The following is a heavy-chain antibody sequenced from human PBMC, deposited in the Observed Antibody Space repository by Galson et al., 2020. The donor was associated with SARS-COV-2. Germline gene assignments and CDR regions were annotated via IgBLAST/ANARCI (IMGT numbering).Heavy chain of an antibody. D-gene: IGHD1-26*01. Sequence: SETLTPTCTVSGGSISSGSYHWSWIRQPAGRGREWIGHITSTGSTNYNPSIKSGVTISVDTSTNQFSLKLNSVTAADTAVYYCARAPYSGGWQYYFDYWGQGTLVTVSS. CDR3: ARAPYSGGWQYYFDY. V-gene: IGHV4-61*09. CDR1: GGSISSGSYH. CDR2: ITSTGST. J-gene: IGHJ4*02.